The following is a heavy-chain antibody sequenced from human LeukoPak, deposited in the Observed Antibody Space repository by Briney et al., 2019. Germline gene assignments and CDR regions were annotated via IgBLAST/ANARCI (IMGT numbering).Heavy chain of an antibody. D-gene: IGHD3-22*01. CDR1: GYTFTSYG. CDR2: ISAYNGDT. Sequence: ASVKVSCKASGYTFTSYGVTWVRQAPRQGLEWMGWISAYNGDTNYAQKFQGRFTMTTDTSTSTAYMELRSLRSDDTAVYYCARGGYYDNSGFYYVSFIFDYWGQGTLVTVSS. J-gene: IGHJ4*02. V-gene: IGHV1-18*01. CDR3: ARGGYYDNSGFYYVSFIFDY.